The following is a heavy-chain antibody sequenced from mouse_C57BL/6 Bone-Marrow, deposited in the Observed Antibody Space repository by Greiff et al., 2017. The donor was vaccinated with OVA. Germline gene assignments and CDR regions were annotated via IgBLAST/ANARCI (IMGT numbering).Heavy chain of an antibody. D-gene: IGHD2-1*01. CDR1: GFTFSSYA. J-gene: IGHJ4*01. V-gene: IGHV5-9-1*02. Sequence: EVKLVESGEGLVKPGGSLKLSCAASGFTFSSYAMSWVRQTPETRLEWVAYISSGGDYIYFADTVKGRVTISRDNARNTLYRQMSSLKSDDTAMYYCTRGGNYICYGMDYWGQGTSVTVSS. CDR3: TRGGNYICYGMDY. CDR2: ISSGGDYI.